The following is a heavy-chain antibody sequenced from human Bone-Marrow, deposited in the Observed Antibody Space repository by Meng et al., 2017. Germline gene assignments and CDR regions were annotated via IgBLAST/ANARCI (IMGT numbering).Heavy chain of an antibody. CDR3: ARARGIAVAEPWDY. CDR2: IYHSGST. Sequence: QPQESGPGLGKPLGTLSPTVAVSGGSISSSNWWSWVRQPPGKGLEWIGEIYHSGSTNYNPSLKSRVTISVDKSKNQFSLKLSSVTAADTAVYYCARARGIAVAEPWDYWGQGTLVTVSS. CDR1: GGSISSSNW. J-gene: IGHJ4*02. D-gene: IGHD6-19*01. V-gene: IGHV4-4*02.